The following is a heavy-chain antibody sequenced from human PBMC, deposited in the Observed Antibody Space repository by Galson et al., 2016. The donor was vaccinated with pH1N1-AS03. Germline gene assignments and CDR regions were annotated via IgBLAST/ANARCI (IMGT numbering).Heavy chain of an antibody. Sequence: SLRLSCAASGFTFNTGMTCVRQVPGKGLEWVSSISSNGGLTYYADSVKGRFTISRDNSKNILYLLMNGLRAEDTALYYCARIPVPGSWYFDYWGQGTLVTVSS. J-gene: IGHJ4*02. CDR2: ISSNGGLT. CDR3: ARIPVPGSWYFDY. D-gene: IGHD6-19*01. V-gene: IGHV3-23*01. CDR1: GFTFNTG.